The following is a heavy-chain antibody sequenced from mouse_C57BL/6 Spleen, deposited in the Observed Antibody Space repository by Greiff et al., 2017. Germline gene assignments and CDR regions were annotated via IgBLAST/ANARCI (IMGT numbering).Heavy chain of an antibody. J-gene: IGHJ2*01. CDR3: TRTGFNYYGSSNYFDY. CDR1: GYTFTDYE. CDR2: IDPETGGT. D-gene: IGHD1-1*01. V-gene: IGHV1-15*01. Sequence: QVQLKQSGAELVRPGAAVTLSCKASGYTFTDYEMHWVKQTPVHGLEWIGAIDPETGGTAYNQKFKGKAILTADKSSSTAYMELRSLTSEDSAVYYCTRTGFNYYGSSNYFDYWGQGTTLTVSS.